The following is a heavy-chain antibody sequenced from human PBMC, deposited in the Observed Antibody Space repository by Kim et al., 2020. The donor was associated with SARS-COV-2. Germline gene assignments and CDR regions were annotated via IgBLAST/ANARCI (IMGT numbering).Heavy chain of an antibody. D-gene: IGHD1-1*01. J-gene: IGHJ4*02. V-gene: IGHV3-30*18. CDR3: AKDRTTYLQYISDH. CDR2: ISKDGIRK. CDR1: GFYFTEYG. Sequence: GGSLRLSCAASGFYFTEYGMHWVRQAPGKGLEWVAHISKDGIRKHYADSVRGRFTISRDNSKNTVDLQMNSLRAEDTALYYCAKDRTTYLQYISDHWRPGTLVTVSS.